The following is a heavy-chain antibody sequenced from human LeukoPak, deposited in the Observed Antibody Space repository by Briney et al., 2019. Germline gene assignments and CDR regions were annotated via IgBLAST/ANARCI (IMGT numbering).Heavy chain of an antibody. V-gene: IGHV3-30*04. CDR3: ARGWEWLVATSYYFDY. Sequence: AGGSLRLSCAASGFTFSSYAMHWVRQAPGKGLEWVAVISYDGSNKYYADSVKGRFTISRDNSKNTPYLQMNSLRAEDTAVYYCARGWEWLVATSYYFDYWGQGTLVTVSS. D-gene: IGHD6-19*01. CDR2: ISYDGSNK. CDR1: GFTFSSYA. J-gene: IGHJ4*02.